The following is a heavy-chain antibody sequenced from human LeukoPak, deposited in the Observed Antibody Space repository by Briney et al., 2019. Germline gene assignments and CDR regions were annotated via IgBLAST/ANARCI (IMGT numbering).Heavy chain of an antibody. Sequence: GRTLRLSCAASGFTFSNYAMSWVRQVPGKGLEWVSTISGSGGSTHYADPLKGRFSISRDNSKNTLFLQMKSLRAEDTAVYYCAKERGYTSGLGTLDYWGQGTLVTVST. CDR1: GFTFSNYA. CDR2: ISGSGGST. D-gene: IGHD6-19*01. V-gene: IGHV3-23*01. CDR3: AKERGYTSGLGTLDY. J-gene: IGHJ4*02.